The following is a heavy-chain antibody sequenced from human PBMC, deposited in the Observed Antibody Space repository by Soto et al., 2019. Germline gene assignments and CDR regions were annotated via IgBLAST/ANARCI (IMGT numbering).Heavy chain of an antibody. CDR3: ARGPRTQLWLPFAH. D-gene: IGHD2-21*01. J-gene: IGHJ1*01. Sequence: QVQLVQSGAEVMEPGASGTVSCKASGYTFSDYYLHWVRQAPGQGLEWMGWISPNSGATEYAPKFQGRVTMTTDTSISTAFLKLASLRPDDTAIYYCARGPRTQLWLPFAHWGQGTLVTVSS. V-gene: IGHV1-2*02. CDR2: ISPNSGAT. CDR1: GYTFSDYY.